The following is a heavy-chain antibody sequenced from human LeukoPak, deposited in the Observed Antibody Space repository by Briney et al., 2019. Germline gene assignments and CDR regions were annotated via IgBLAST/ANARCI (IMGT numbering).Heavy chain of an antibody. J-gene: IGHJ5*02. Sequence: SETLSLTCSVSGGSISLSYYYWGWIRQPPGKALEWIGSVYYSGTTSYNPSLKSRVTISVDMSKNHFSLRLSSVTAADTAVYYCTRDTGTTGEVKFDPWGQGTLVTVSS. CDR3: TRDTGTTGEVKFDP. CDR1: GGSISLSYYY. V-gene: IGHV4-39*07. D-gene: IGHD4-17*01. CDR2: VYYSGTT.